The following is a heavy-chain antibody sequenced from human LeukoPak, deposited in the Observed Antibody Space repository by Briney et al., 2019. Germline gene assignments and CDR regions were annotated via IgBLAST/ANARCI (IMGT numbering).Heavy chain of an antibody. J-gene: IGHJ3*02. V-gene: IGHV4-61*02. Sequence: SETLSLTCTVSGGSISSGSYYWSWIRQPAGKGLEWIGRIYTSGSTNYNPSLKSRVTISYTSKNQFSLKLNSVTAADTAVYFCARGPYSYDSSGAFDIWGQETMVTVSS. CDR1: GGSISSGSYY. CDR2: IYTSGST. D-gene: IGHD3-22*01. CDR3: ARGPYSYDSSGAFDI.